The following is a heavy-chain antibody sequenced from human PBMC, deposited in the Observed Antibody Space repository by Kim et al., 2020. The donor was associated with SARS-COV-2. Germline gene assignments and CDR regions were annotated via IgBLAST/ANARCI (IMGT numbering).Heavy chain of an antibody. V-gene: IGHV3-23*01. CDR2: ISGSGGST. D-gene: IGHD6-13*01. CDR3: AKLKGIAAAAAEYFQH. Sequence: GGSLRLSCAASGFTFSSYAMSWVRQAPGKGLEWVSAISGSGGSTYYADSVKGRFTISRDNSKNTLYLQMNSLRAEDTAVYYCAKLKGIAAAAAEYFQHWGQGTLVTVSS. CDR1: GFTFSSYA. J-gene: IGHJ1*01.